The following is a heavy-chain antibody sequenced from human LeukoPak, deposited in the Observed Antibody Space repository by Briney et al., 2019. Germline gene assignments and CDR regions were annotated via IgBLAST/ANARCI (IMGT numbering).Heavy chain of an antibody. D-gene: IGHD2-8*01. Sequence: SGGSLRLSCAASGFTFSTSVMHWVRQAPGKGLEWLSFIRFDGSEKYYADSVKGRFTISRDNSKNTLYLQMNSLRAEDTAVYYCATRPALIDYWGQGTLVTVSS. V-gene: IGHV3-30*02. CDR2: IRFDGSEK. J-gene: IGHJ4*02. CDR1: GFTFSTSV. CDR3: ATRPALIDY.